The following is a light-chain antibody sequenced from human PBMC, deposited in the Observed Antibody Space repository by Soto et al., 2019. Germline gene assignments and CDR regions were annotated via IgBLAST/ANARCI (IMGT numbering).Light chain of an antibody. CDR1: SSNIGAGYN. V-gene: IGLV1-40*01. Sequence: QSVLTQPPSVSGAPGQRVTISCTGSSSNIGAGYNVHWYQQLPGAAPKLLIYGNSNRPSGVPDRFSGSKSGTSASLAITGLQVDDEAEYFDQSYDSSLSRFYVFGTGTKLTVL. CDR2: GNS. J-gene: IGLJ1*01. CDR3: QSYDSSLSRFYV.